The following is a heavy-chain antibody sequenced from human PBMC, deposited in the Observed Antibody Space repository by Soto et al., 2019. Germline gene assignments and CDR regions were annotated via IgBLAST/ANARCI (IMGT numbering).Heavy chain of an antibody. D-gene: IGHD3-3*01. CDR1: SVSISSTSSY. J-gene: IGHJ6*02. CDR3: ARERFLEWLPPYYYGMDV. CDR2: IYYDGTT. V-gene: IGHV4-39*07. Sequence: SETLSLTCTVSSVSISSTSSYWAWIRQPPGKGLEWIGAIYYDGTTYYTESLKSRVSISVDTSKNQFSLKLSSVTAADTAVYYCARERFLEWLPPYYYGMDVWGQGTTVTVS.